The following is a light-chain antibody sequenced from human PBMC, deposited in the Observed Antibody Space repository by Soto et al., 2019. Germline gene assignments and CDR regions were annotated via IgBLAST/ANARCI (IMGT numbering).Light chain of an antibody. J-gene: IGLJ2*01. CDR3: VSWDDSLNGVV. CDR1: SANIGNNY. Sequence: QSVLTQPPSASGTPGQRVTISCSGRSANIGNNYVCWYQHLPGTAPKLLIYSNNQRPSGVPDRFSGSKSGTSASLAISGLRSEDEADYYCVSWDDSLNGVVFGGGTKLTVL. V-gene: IGLV1-47*02. CDR2: SNN.